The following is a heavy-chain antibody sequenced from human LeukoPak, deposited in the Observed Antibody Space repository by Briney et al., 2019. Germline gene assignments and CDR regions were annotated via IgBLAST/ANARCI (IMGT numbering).Heavy chain of an antibody. CDR3: ARVHYGYSGYDNFDY. CDR1: GYTFTSYD. Sequence: VASVKVSCTASGYTFTSYDINWVRQATGQGLEWMGWMNPNSGNTGYAQKFQGRVTMTRNTSISTAYMELSSLRSEDTAVYYCARVHYGYSGYDNFDYWGQGTLVTVSS. J-gene: IGHJ4*02. V-gene: IGHV1-8*01. CDR2: MNPNSGNT. D-gene: IGHD5-12*01.